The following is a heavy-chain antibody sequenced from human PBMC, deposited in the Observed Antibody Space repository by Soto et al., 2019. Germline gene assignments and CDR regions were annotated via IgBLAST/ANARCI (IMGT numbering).Heavy chain of an antibody. CDR1: GFTFKIYD. Sequence: QAQLVESGGGVVQPGRSLRLSCAASGFTFKIYDLHWVRQAPGKGLEWVAVISFDGDKKYYADSVKGRFTISRDNFKNTLYLQMNNLRVEDAALYFCAREDDYGYRYINYGLDVW. CDR2: ISFDGDKK. CDR3: AREDDYGYRYINYGLDV. V-gene: IGHV3-30-3*01. D-gene: IGHD4-17*01. J-gene: IGHJ6*01.